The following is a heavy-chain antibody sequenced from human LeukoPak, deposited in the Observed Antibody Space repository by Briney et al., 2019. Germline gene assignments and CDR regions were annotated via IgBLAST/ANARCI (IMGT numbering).Heavy chain of an antibody. Sequence: GGSLRLSCAASGFTFSSYAMSWVRQAPGKGLEWVSAISGSGGSTYYADSVKGRFTISRDNSKNTLYLQMNSLRAEDTAVYYCAGEGATVVTPDYYYYYYMDVWGKGTTVTVSS. CDR1: GFTFSSYA. J-gene: IGHJ6*03. V-gene: IGHV3-23*01. CDR3: AGEGATVVTPDYYYYYYMDV. CDR2: ISGSGGST. D-gene: IGHD4-23*01.